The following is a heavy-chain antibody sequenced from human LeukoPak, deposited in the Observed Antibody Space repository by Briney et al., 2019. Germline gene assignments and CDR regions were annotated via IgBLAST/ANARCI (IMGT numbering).Heavy chain of an antibody. CDR3: ARGGLQWLVRSQLFDY. J-gene: IGHJ4*02. V-gene: IGHV3-21*01. CDR1: GFTFSSYS. D-gene: IGHD6-19*01. Sequence: GGSLRLSCAASGFTFSSYSMNWVRQAPGKGLEWVSSISSSSSYIYYADSVKGRFTISRDNAKNSLYLQMNSLRAEDTAVYYCARGGLQWLVRSQLFDYWGQGTLVTVSS. CDR2: ISSSSSYI.